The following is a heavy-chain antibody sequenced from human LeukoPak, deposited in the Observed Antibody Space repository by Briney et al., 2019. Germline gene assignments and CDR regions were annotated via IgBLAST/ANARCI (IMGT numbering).Heavy chain of an antibody. Sequence: SVKVSCKASGGTFSSYAISWVRQAPGQGLEWMGGIIPIFGTANYAQKFQGRVTITADESTSTAYMELSSLRSEDTAVYYCASGAVAHRDLFDFWGQGTLVTVSS. CDR1: GGTFSSYA. V-gene: IGHV1-69*01. CDR2: IIPIFGTA. D-gene: IGHD6-19*01. CDR3: ASGAVAHRDLFDF. J-gene: IGHJ4*02.